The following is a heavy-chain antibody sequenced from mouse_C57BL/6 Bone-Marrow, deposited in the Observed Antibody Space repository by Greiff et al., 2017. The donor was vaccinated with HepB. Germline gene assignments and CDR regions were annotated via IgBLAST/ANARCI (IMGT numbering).Heavy chain of an antibody. CDR1: GFTFSDYG. CDR3: TRAAWYFDV. CDR2: ISSGGDYI. V-gene: IGHV5-17*03. J-gene: IGHJ1*03. Sequence: EVQRVESGGGLVKPGGSLKLSCAASGFTFSDYGMHWVRQAPEKGLEWVAYISSGGDYIYYADTVKGRFTISRDNARNTLYLQMSSLKSEDTAMYYCTRAAWYFDVWGTGTTVTVSS.